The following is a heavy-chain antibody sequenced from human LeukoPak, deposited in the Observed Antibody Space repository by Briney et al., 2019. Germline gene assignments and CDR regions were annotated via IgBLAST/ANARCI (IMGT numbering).Heavy chain of an antibody. D-gene: IGHD6-19*01. J-gene: IGHJ5*01. CDR1: GGTFSSYA. Sequence: ASVKVSCKASGGTFSSYAISWVRQAPGQGLEWMGGIIPIFGTANYAQKFQGRVTITADESTSTAYMELSSLRSEDTAVYYCARDKGGWPNNWFDSWGQGTLVTVSS. CDR3: ARDKGGWPNNWFDS. CDR2: IIPIFGTA. V-gene: IGHV1-69*01.